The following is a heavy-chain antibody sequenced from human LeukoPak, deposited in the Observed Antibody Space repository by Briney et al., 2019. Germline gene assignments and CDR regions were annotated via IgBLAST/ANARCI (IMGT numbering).Heavy chain of an antibody. CDR2: IYSGGNT. D-gene: IGHD1-26*01. V-gene: IGHV3-53*04. J-gene: IGHJ4*02. CDR1: GFTVSSNY. Sequence: PGGSLRLSCAASGFTVSSNYMSWVRQAPGKGLEWVSVIYSGGNTDYADSVKGRFTISRHNSKNTLYLQMNSLRAEDTAVYYCARVYRGALDYWGQGTLVTVSS. CDR3: ARVYRGALDY.